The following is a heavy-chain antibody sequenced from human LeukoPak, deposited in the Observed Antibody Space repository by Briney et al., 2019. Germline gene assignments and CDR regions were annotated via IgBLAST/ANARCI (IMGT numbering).Heavy chain of an antibody. CDR3: ARDQAVVAAVELDC. V-gene: IGHV3-7*01. CDR1: GFTLSSYW. D-gene: IGHD2-2*01. CDR2: IKQDGSEK. Sequence: GGSLRLSCAGSGFTLSSYWMSWVRQAPGKGLEWVANIKQDGSEKYYVDSVKGRFTISRDNAKNSVYLQMNSLRAEDTVVYYCARDQAVVAAVELDCWGQGTLVTVSS. J-gene: IGHJ4*02.